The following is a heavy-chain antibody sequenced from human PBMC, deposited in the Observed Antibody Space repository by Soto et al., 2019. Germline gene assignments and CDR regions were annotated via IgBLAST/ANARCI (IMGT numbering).Heavy chain of an antibody. V-gene: IGHV4-59*01. CDR3: ARRYGGNFDY. Sequence: SETLSLTCTVSGGSISSYYWSWIRQPPGKGLEWIGHIYYSGSTNYNPSLKSRVTISVDTSKNQFSLKLSSVTAADTAVYYCARRYGGNFDYWGQGTLVTVSS. J-gene: IGHJ4*02. D-gene: IGHD3-16*01. CDR1: GGSISSYY. CDR2: IYYSGST.